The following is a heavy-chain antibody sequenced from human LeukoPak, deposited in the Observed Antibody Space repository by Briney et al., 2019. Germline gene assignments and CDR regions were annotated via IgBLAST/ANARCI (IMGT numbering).Heavy chain of an antibody. CDR3: AADRYSSGYYYWYFDL. J-gene: IGHJ2*01. CDR1: GFTFTSSA. V-gene: IGHV1-58*02. CDR2: IVVGSGNT. D-gene: IGHD3-22*01. Sequence: ASVKVSCKDSGFTFTSSAMQWVRQARGQRLEWIGWIVVGSGNTNYAQKFQERVTITRDMSTSTAYMELSSLRSEDTAVYYCAADRYSSGYYYWYFDLWGRGTLVTVSS.